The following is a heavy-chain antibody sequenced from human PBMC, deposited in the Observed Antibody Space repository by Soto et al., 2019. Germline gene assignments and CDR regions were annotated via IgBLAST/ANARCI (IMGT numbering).Heavy chain of an antibody. D-gene: IGHD6-19*01. CDR2: ISYSGST. CDR1: GGSISNYY. J-gene: IGHJ4*02. V-gene: IGHV4-59*08. CDR3: ARRHLSHYSFDF. Sequence: SETLSLTCTVSGGSISNYYWSLIRQTPGKGLEWIGYISYSGSTNYNPSLKGRVTISVDTSRNHFSLNLTSLTAADTAMYFCARRHLSHYSFDFWGQGTPVTVSS.